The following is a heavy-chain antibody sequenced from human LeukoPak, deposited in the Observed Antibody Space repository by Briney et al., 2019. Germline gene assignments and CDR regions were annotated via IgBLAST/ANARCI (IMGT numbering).Heavy chain of an antibody. Sequence: GGSLRLSCAASGFTFSSYSMNWVRQAPGKGLEWVSSISSSSSYIYYADSVKGRFAISRDNSKNTLYLQMNSLRAEDTAVYYCAKDLALLWFGELFYWGQGTLVTVSS. V-gene: IGHV3-21*01. CDR1: GFTFSSYS. D-gene: IGHD3-10*01. CDR3: AKDLALLWFGELFY. J-gene: IGHJ4*02. CDR2: ISSSSSYI.